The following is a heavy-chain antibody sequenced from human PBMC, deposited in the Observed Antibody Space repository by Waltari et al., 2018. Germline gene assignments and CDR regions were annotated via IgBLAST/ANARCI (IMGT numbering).Heavy chain of an antibody. D-gene: IGHD3-10*01. V-gene: IGHV3-33*01. CDR3: AREHQGSVSTAFDI. CDR2: IWFDGSDK. J-gene: IGHJ3*02. Sequence: QVQLVESGGGVVQPGRSLRLSCAASGFSFSDYGMHWVRQAPGRGLEWVAVIWFDGSDKYEADSVKGRFTISRDNSKNRLYLQMNSLRAEDTAVYYCAREHQGSVSTAFDIWGQGTRVSVSS. CDR1: GFSFSDYG.